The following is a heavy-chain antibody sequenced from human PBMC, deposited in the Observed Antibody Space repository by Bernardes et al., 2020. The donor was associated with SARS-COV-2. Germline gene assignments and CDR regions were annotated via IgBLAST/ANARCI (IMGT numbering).Heavy chain of an antibody. CDR2: IYSGGST. J-gene: IGHJ3*02. CDR3: ARDRGSIYGLDAFDI. Sequence: GGSLILSCAASGFTVSSKYMSWVRQAPGKGLEWVSVIYSGGSTDYADSVKGRFTISRDTSKNTLYLQMNSLRAEDTAVYYCARDRGSIYGLDAFDIWGQGTMVTVSS. V-gene: IGHV3-53*01. D-gene: IGHD3-10*01. CDR1: GFTVSSKY.